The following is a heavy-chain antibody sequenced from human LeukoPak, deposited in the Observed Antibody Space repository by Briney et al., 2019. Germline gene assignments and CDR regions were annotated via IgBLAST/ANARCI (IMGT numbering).Heavy chain of an antibody. Sequence: GGSLRLSCAASGFTFGDYYMSWIRQAPGKGLEWVSYISSSGSTIYYADSVKGRFTISRDNAKNSLYLQMNSLRAEDTAVYYCARDCSSTSCHPDYYYGMDVWGQGTTVTVSS. CDR2: ISSSGSTI. V-gene: IGHV3-11*01. D-gene: IGHD2-2*01. CDR3: ARDCSSTSCHPDYYYGMDV. J-gene: IGHJ6*02. CDR1: GFTFGDYY.